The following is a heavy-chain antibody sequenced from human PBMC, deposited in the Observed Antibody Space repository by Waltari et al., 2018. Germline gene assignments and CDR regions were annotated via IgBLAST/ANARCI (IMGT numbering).Heavy chain of an antibody. Sequence: QVQLQESGPGLVKPSQTLSLTCTVSGGSISSGDYYWSWIRQPPGKGLEWIGYIYYSGSTYYNPSLKSRVTISVDTSKNQFSLKLSSVTAADTAVYYCARDRSSGSYFYYYYYMDVWGKGTTVTVSS. CDR3: ARDRSSGSYFYYYYYMDV. J-gene: IGHJ6*03. CDR2: IYYSGST. V-gene: IGHV4-30-4*08. CDR1: GGSISSGDYY. D-gene: IGHD1-26*01.